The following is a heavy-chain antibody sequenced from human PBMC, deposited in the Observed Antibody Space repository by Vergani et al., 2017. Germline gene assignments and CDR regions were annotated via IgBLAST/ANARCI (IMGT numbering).Heavy chain of an antibody. V-gene: IGHV1-18*01. CDR1: GYTFTSYG. J-gene: IGHJ4*02. Sequence: QVQLVQSGAEVKKPGASVKVSCKASGYTFTSYGISWVRQAPGQGLEWMGWISAYNGNTNYAQKLQGRVTMTTDTSTSTAYMERRSLGSDDTAVYYCARDLAEGCGGLLTTVTTLGDYWGQGTLVTVSS. D-gene: IGHD4-17*01. CDR3: ARDLAEGCGGLLTTVTTLGDY. CDR2: ISAYNGNT.